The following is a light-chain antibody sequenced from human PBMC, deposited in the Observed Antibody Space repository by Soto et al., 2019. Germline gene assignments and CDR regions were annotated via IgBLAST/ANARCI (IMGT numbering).Light chain of an antibody. CDR3: QQYGRSPWT. CDR2: GAS. V-gene: IGKV3-20*01. J-gene: IGKJ1*01. Sequence: TFLTQSPDTLSLSPGDRAALSCRASQRVAGNFLAWYQQKPGQSPRLLIYGASYRASDIPDRFSGSGSGTDFTLTISRLEPEDFAVYYCQQYGRSPWTFGQGTKVEVK. CDR1: QRVAGNF.